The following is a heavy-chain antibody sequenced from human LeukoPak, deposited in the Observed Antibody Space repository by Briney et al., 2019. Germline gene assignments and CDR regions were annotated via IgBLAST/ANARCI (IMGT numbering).Heavy chain of an antibody. V-gene: IGHV1-2*02. Sequence: GASVTVSCKASGYTFTGYYMHWVRQATRQGLEWMGWINPNSGGRNYAQKFQGRVTMTTDTSISTDYMELSRLRSDDTAVYYCAGALVARSAFDIWGQGTMVTVSS. D-gene: IGHD5-12*01. J-gene: IGHJ3*02. CDR3: AGALVARSAFDI. CDR2: INPNSGGR. CDR1: GYTFTGYY.